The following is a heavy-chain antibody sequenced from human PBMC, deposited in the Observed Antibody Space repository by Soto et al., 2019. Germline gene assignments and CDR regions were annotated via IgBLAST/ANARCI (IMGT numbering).Heavy chain of an antibody. Sequence: ASVKVSCKASGYTFTSYAMHWVRQAPGQRLEWMGWINAGNGNTKYSQKFQGRVTITRDTSASTAYMELSSLRSEDTAVYYCARVSGGLYFFDYWGQGTLVTVS. V-gene: IGHV1-3*01. CDR3: ARVSGGLYFFDY. J-gene: IGHJ4*02. CDR2: INAGNGNT. D-gene: IGHD6-19*01. CDR1: GYTFTSYA.